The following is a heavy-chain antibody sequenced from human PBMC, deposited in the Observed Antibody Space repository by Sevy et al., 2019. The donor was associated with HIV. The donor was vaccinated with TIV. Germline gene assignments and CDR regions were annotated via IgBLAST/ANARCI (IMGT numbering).Heavy chain of an antibody. D-gene: IGHD3-22*01. J-gene: IGHJ4*02. CDR3: ARSDDSSGYYLYYFEY. CDR2: ISGSGGTT. Sequence: GGSLRLSCAASGFTFSSYAVSWVRQAPGKGLEWVSFISGSGGTTYYADSVKGRFTISRDNSKNIRYLQMNSLRAEDTAVYYCARSDDSSGYYLYYFEYWGQGTVVTVSS. V-gene: IGHV3-23*01. CDR1: GFTFSSYA.